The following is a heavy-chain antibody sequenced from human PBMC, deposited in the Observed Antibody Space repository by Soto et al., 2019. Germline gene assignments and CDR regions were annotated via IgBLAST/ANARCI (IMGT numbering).Heavy chain of an antibody. Sequence: QVQLVQSGAEVKKPGASVKVSCKASGYTFTGYYMHWVRQAPGQGLEWMGWINPNSGGTNYAQKFQGWVTMTRDTSISTAYMELSRLRSDDTAVYYCARACRKRVPALYYYYYGMDVWGQGTTVTFSS. CDR2: INPNSGGT. D-gene: IGHD2-2*01. CDR3: ARACRKRVPALYYYYYGMDV. J-gene: IGHJ6*02. CDR1: GYTFTGYY. V-gene: IGHV1-2*04.